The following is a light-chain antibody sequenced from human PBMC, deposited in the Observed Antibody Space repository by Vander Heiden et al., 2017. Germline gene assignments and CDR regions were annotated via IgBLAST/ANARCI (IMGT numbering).Light chain of an antibody. J-gene: IGLJ1*01. Sequence: QSALTQPASVSGSPGQSIPISCTGTSSDIGDHDHVSWYQQHPGKVPKVIMYEVSKRPSGVSNRFSGSKSGNTASLTISGLQAEDDADYYCCSYTRSSTLVFGTGTKVTAL. CDR1: SSDIGDHDH. V-gene: IGLV2-14*01. CDR3: CSYTRSSTLV. CDR2: EVS.